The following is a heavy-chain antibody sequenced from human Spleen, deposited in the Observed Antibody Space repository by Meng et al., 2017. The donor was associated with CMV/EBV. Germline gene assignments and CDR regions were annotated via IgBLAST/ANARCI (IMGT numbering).Heavy chain of an antibody. D-gene: IGHD6-19*01. CDR2: IRFDASTK. CDR1: GFAFNNYG. CDR3: ARLGPSPSPYGMDV. J-gene: IGHJ6*02. Sequence: SGFAFNNYGRHWVRQAPGKGLDWVAFIRFDASTKNYPDSVKGRFTVSRDNSRNTLYLQMNSLRTEDTALYYCARLGPSPSPYGMDVWGQGTTVTVSS. V-gene: IGHV3-30*02.